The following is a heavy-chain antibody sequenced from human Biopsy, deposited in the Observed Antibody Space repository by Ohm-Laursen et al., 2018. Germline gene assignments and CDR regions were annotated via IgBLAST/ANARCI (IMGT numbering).Heavy chain of an antibody. Sequence: GSLRLSCTAPGFTFHTYAMNWVRQAPGKGLEWVSAISGSAGSTNYADSVKGRFTISRDNSKNTLYLQLNSLIAEDTALYYCAKINPSSIYYYYGMDVWGQGTTVTVSS. CDR2: ISGSAGST. V-gene: IGHV3-23*01. J-gene: IGHJ6*02. CDR1: GFTFHTYA. CDR3: AKINPSSIYYYYGMDV.